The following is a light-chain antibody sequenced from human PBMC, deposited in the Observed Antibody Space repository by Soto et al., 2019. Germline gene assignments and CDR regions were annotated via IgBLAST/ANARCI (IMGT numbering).Light chain of an antibody. CDR3: SSKTSSGTLYV. CDR1: SSDVGGSKY. CDR2: EVA. J-gene: IGLJ1*01. Sequence: QSALTQPASVSGYPGQSITISCTGTSSDVGGSKYVSRYQQHPGEAPKLILYEVAYRPSGVSNRFSGAKSGNTASVTVSGLRAEDEADYYCSSKTSSGTLYVFGTGTKVTVL. V-gene: IGLV2-14*01.